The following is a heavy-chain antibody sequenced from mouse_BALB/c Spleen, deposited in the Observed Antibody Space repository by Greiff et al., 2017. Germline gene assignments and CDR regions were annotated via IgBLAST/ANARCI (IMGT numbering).Heavy chain of an antibody. CDR2: IWSGGST. CDR1: GFSLTSYG. Sequence: QVQLKESGPGLVQPSQSLSITCTVSGFSLTSYGVHWVRQSPGKGLEWLGVIWSGGSTDYNAAFISRLSISKDNSKSQVFFKMNSLQANDTAIYYCARSLYDYDGAMDYWGQGTSVTVSS. CDR3: ARSLYDYDGAMDY. J-gene: IGHJ4*01. D-gene: IGHD2-4*01. V-gene: IGHV2-2*02.